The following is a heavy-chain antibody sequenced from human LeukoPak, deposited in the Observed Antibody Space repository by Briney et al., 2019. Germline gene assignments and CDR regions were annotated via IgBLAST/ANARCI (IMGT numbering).Heavy chain of an antibody. V-gene: IGHV4-4*07. J-gene: IGHJ5*02. D-gene: IGHD2-15*01. CDR3: ARDIVVVVAANGWFDP. CDR1: GGSISSYY. CDR2: IYTSGST. Sequence: SETLSLTCTVSGGSISSYYWSWIRQPAGKGLEWIGRIYTSGSTNYNPSLKSRVTMSVDTSNNQFSLKLSSVTAADTAVYYCARDIVVVVAANGWFDPWGQGTLVTVSS.